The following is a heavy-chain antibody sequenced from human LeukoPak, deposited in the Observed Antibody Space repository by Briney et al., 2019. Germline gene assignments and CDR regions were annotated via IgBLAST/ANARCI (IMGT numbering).Heavy chain of an antibody. CDR1: GGSISSGGYY. J-gene: IGHJ4*02. Sequence: SETLSLTCTVSGGSISSGGYYWSWIRQHPGKGLEWIGYIYYSGSTYYNPSLKSRVTISVDTSKNQFYLKLSSVTAADTAVYYCAREHYDSSGYYDDYWGQGTLVTVSS. CDR3: AREHYDSSGYYDDY. D-gene: IGHD3-22*01. CDR2: IYYSGST. V-gene: IGHV4-31*03.